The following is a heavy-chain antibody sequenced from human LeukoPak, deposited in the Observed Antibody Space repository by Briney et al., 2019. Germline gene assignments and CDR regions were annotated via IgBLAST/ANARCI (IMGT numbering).Heavy chain of an antibody. Sequence: GGSLRLSCAASGFTFSDYYMSWIRQAPGKGLEWVSYISSSGSTIYYADSVKGRFTISRDNAKNSLYLQMNSLRAEDTAVHYCASAEVWFGGTGYFDYWGQGTLVTVSS. J-gene: IGHJ4*02. CDR3: ASAEVWFGGTGYFDY. V-gene: IGHV3-11*01. CDR1: GFTFSDYY. D-gene: IGHD3-10*01. CDR2: ISSSGSTI.